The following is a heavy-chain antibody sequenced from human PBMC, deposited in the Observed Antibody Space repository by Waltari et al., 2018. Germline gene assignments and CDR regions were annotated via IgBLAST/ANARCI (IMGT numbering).Heavy chain of an antibody. CDR1: GDSIINHH. Sequence: QVQLQESGPGLVKPSETLSLTCTVSGDSIINHHWAWIRQPPGKGLEWVGYAYYTGRTNYTSSLRSRLSISVDTSKNQFSLNLNSVTAADTAVYYCARDLGGFNHFDWFLSIWGPGTMVTVSS. D-gene: IGHD3-9*01. CDR3: ARDLGGFNHFDWFLSI. V-gene: IGHV4-59*11. CDR2: AYYTGRT. J-gene: IGHJ3*02.